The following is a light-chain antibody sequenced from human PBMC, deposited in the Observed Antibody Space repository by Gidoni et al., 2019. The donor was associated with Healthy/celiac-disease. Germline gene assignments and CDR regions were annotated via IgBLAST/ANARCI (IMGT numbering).Light chain of an antibody. Sequence: DIQMTQSPSSLYASVGDRVTITCRASQSISSYLNWYQQKPGKAPKLLSYAASSLQSGVPSRYSGSGSGTDFTLTISSLQPEDFATYYCLQSYSTPITFXXXTRLEIK. V-gene: IGKV1-39*01. CDR1: QSISSY. J-gene: IGKJ5*01. CDR2: AAS. CDR3: LQSYSTPIT.